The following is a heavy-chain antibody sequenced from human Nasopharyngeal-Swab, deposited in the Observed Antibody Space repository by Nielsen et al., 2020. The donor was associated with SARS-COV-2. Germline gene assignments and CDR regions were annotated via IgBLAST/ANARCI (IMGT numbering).Heavy chain of an antibody. CDR1: EFTFDDYT. D-gene: IGHD3-16*02. V-gene: IGHV3-43*01. Sequence: GESLKISCAASEFTFDDYTMHWVRQAPGKGLEWVSLISWDDSSTYYADSVKGRFTISRDNSKNTLYLQMNSLRAEDTAVYYCARDSGDYVWGSYRHWYGMDVWGQGTTVTVSS. CDR2: ISWDDSST. CDR3: ARDSGDYVWGSYRHWYGMDV. J-gene: IGHJ6*02.